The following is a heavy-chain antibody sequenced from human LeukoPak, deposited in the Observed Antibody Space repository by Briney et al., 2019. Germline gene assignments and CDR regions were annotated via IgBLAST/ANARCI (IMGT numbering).Heavy chain of an antibody. CDR2: IYWNDDK. Sequence: SGPTLLKPTQTLTLTCTFSGFSLSTSGVGVGWIRQPPGKALEWLALIYWNDDKRYSPSLKSRLTITKDTSKNQVVLTMTNMDPVDTATYYCAHISQEYDFWSGSIYYYYMDVWGKGTTVTVSS. D-gene: IGHD3-3*01. CDR3: AHISQEYDFWSGSIYYYYMDV. V-gene: IGHV2-5*01. CDR1: GFSLSTSGVG. J-gene: IGHJ6*03.